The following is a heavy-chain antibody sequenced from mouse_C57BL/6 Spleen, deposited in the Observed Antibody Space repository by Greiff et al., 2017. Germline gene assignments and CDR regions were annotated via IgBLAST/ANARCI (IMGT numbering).Heavy chain of an antibody. Sequence: VQLQQSGPELVKPGASVKISCKASGYSFTGYYMNWVKQSPEKSLEWIGEINPSTGGTTYNQKFKAKATLTVDKSSSTAYMQLKSLTSEDSAVYYCARGQYYYGSPFAYWGQGTLVTVSA. V-gene: IGHV1-42*01. CDR1: GYSFTGYY. CDR3: ARGQYYYGSPFAY. CDR2: INPSTGGT. J-gene: IGHJ3*01. D-gene: IGHD1-1*01.